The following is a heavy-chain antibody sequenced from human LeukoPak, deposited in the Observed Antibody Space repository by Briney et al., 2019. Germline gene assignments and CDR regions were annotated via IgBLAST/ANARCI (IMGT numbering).Heavy chain of an antibody. J-gene: IGHJ6*02. Sequence: GRSLRLSCAASGFTFSSYAMHWVRQAPGKGLEWVAVISYDGTIEYYADSVKGRFTISKDNSKNRLYLQMDSLRTEDTAVYFCARGGQQMSDAMDVWGQGTTVTVSS. V-gene: IGHV3-30-3*01. CDR2: ISYDGTIE. CDR3: ARGGQQMSDAMDV. CDR1: GFTFSSYA. D-gene: IGHD6-13*01.